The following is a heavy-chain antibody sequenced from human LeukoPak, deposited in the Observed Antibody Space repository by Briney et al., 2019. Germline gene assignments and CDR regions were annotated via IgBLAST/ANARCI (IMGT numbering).Heavy chain of an antibody. J-gene: IGHJ4*02. Sequence: PGGSLRLSCAASGFTFSSYAMNWVRQAPGKGLEWVSAISGGGGTTYYADSVKCRFTISRDNSKNTLFLQMNSLRAEDTAVYYCAKDREGLSSGYDLEYFDYWGQGTLVTVSS. CDR1: GFTFSSYA. D-gene: IGHD5-12*01. CDR3: AKDREGLSSGYDLEYFDY. CDR2: ISGGGGTT. V-gene: IGHV3-23*01.